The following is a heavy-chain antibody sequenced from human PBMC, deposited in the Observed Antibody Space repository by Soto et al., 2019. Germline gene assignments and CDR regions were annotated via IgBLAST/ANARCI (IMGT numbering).Heavy chain of an antibody. CDR3: ATEVNYHDSSGDYDALDI. V-gene: IGHV4-31*03. J-gene: IGHJ3*02. Sequence: SETLARTCPVSGGSISSCGYYWSWIRQHAVKVLEWIGYIYYSGSTYYNPSLKSRVTISVDKYKNQFSLKLSSVTAADTAVYYCATEVNYHDSSGDYDALDIWGQGTMDPVS. CDR2: IYYSGST. CDR1: GGSISSCGYY. D-gene: IGHD3-22*01.